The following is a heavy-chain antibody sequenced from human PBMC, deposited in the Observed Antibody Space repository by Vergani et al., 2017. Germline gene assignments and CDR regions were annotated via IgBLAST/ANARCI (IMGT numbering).Heavy chain of an antibody. V-gene: IGHV3-73*02. CDR3: TRSPLYDFWSGWGIDY. D-gene: IGHD3-3*01. J-gene: IGHJ4*02. CDR1: GFTFSGSA. Sequence: EVQLVESGGGLVQPGGSLKLSCAASGFTFSGSAMHWVRQASGKGLEWVGRIRSKANSYATAYAASVKGRLTISRDDSKNTAYLQMNSLKTEDTAVYYCTRSPLYDFWSGWGIDYWGQGTLVTVSS. CDR2: IRSKANSYAT.